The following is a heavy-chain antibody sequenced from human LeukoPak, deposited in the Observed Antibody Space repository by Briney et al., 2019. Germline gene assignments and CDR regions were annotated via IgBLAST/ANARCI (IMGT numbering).Heavy chain of an antibody. CDR1: GDSITSNSHS. Sequence: PSETLSLTCSVSGDSITSNSHSWGWIRQPPGKGLEWIGIIFHFGRTYYSPSLKSRVTMSVDTSKNQFSLNLRSVTAADTGVYYCARQEISLIVAVITKGFGHFDPWGQGALVTVSS. D-gene: IGHD3-22*01. J-gene: IGHJ5*02. CDR3: ARQEISLIVAVITKGFGHFDP. CDR2: IFHFGRT. V-gene: IGHV4-39*01.